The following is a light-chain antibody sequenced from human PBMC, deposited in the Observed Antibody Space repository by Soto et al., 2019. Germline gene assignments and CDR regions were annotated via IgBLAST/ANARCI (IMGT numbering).Light chain of an antibody. Sequence: QSVLTQPPSVSGAPGQRVTISCTGNRSNIGARYDVHWYQLLPGTAPKLLIHGNTIRPSGVPDRFSGSKSGTSASLAVTGLQAEDEADYYCQSYDSSLRSWVFGGGTKLTVL. CDR2: GNT. V-gene: IGLV1-40*01. CDR3: QSYDSSLRSWV. J-gene: IGLJ3*02. CDR1: RSNIGARYD.